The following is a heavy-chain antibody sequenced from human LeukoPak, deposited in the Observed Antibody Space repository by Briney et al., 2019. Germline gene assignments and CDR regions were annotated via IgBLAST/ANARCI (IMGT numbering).Heavy chain of an antibody. CDR1: GLTFSDYS. Sequence: GSLRLSCVASGLTFSDYSINWVRRAPGKGLEWVSSINPTSTSIYYADAVRGRFTISRDNAKSSLYLQMDSLRAEDTAVYYCVRLRRNSDGSYYYYYYDSWGQGILVTVSS. CDR3: VRLRRNSDGSYYYYYYDS. CDR2: INPTSTSI. D-gene: IGHD3-10*01. J-gene: IGHJ5*01. V-gene: IGHV3-21*01.